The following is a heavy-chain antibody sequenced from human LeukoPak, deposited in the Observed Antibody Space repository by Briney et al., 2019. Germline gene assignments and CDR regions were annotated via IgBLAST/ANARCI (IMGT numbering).Heavy chain of an antibody. J-gene: IGHJ4*02. CDR1: GFTFSSYW. CDR3: ARASDVLLWFGE. V-gene: IGHV3-7*01. CDR2: IKQDGSEK. D-gene: IGHD3-10*01. Sequence: PGGSLRLSCAASGFTFSSYWVSWVRQAPGKGLEWVANIKQDGSEKYYVDSVKGRFTISRDNAKNSLYLQMNSLRAEDTAVYYCARASDVLLWFGERGQGTLVTVSS.